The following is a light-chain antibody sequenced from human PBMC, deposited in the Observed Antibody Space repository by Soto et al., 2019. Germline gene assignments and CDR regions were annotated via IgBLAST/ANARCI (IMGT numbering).Light chain of an antibody. CDR2: GAS. Sequence: EIVMTQSPATLSVSPGERATLICRASQSVSSNLACYQQKPGQAPRLLIYGASTRATGIPARFSGSGSGTEFTITITSLQSEDFVVYYCQQYINWPPLTFGGGTKVEIK. V-gene: IGKV3-15*01. J-gene: IGKJ4*01. CDR3: QQYINWPPLT. CDR1: QSVSSN.